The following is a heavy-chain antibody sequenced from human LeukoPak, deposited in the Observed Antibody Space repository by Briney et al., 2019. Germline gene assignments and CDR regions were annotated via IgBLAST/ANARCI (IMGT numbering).Heavy chain of an antibody. D-gene: IGHD2-15*01. J-gene: IGHJ4*02. V-gene: IGHV3-72*01. Sequence: GGSLRLSCAASGFTFSDAYMSWVRQAPGKGLEWVGRSRNKARGYTTEYAASVKGRFTISRDDSKNSVFLQMNSLKNEDTAVYYCTRAWAAGKHYVGYWGQGTLVTVSS. CDR2: SRNKARGYTT. CDR3: TRAWAAGKHYVGY. CDR1: GFTFSDAY.